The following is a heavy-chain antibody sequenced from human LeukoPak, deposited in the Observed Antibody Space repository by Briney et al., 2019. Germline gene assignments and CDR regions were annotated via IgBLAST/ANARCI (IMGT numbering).Heavy chain of an antibody. Sequence: SGTLSLTCSVSGGSISSYYWSWIRQPPGKGLEWIGYIYHTGSAHYNPPLKSRVTMSVDTSKNQFSLKLSSVTAADTAVYYCARGPGITGTTRELDYWGQGTLVTVSS. CDR3: ARGPGITGTTRELDY. D-gene: IGHD1-7*01. CDR1: GGSISSYY. CDR2: IYHTGSA. V-gene: IGHV4-59*01. J-gene: IGHJ4*02.